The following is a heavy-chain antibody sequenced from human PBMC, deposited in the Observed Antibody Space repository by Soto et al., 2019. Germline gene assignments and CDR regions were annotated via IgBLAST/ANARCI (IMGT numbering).Heavy chain of an antibody. J-gene: IGHJ4*02. Sequence: QVQLQQWGAGLLKPSETLSLTCAVYGGSFSGYYWTWIRQPPGTGLEWIGEINHSGSTIYNPSLKSRVTISVDPSKNQFSLKLTSVTAADTAVYYCARDKITGLFDYWGQGTLVTVSS. CDR1: GGSFSGYY. V-gene: IGHV4-34*01. CDR3: ARDKITGLFDY. CDR2: INHSGST. D-gene: IGHD2-8*02.